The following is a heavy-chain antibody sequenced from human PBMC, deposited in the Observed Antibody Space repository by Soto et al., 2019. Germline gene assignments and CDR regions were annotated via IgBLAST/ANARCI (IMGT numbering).Heavy chain of an antibody. CDR2: INIDGSST. CDR1: GFTFSTYW. D-gene: IGHD3-3*01. CDR3: ARDLWTY. Sequence: GGSLRLSCAASGFTFSTYWMHWVRQAPGKGLVWVSHINIDGSSTSYADSVKGRFTISRDNAKNSLYLQMSSLRDEDTAVYYCARDLWTYWGQGALVTVSS. J-gene: IGHJ4*02. V-gene: IGHV3-74*01.